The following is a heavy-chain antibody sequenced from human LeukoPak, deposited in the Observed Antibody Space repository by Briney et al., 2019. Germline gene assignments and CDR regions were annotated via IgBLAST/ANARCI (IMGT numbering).Heavy chain of an antibody. CDR1: GGSISSYS. D-gene: IGHD2-8*01. V-gene: IGHV4-59*08. J-gene: IGHJ4*02. CDR3: ARHVYCTNGICSDY. Sequence: SETLSLTCTVSGGSISSYSWSWIRQPPGRGLEWIGYLYYSGSTNYNPSLKSRVTMSVDTSKNQFSLKLSSVTAADTAVYYCARHVYCTNGICSDYWGQGTLVTVSS. CDR2: LYYSGST.